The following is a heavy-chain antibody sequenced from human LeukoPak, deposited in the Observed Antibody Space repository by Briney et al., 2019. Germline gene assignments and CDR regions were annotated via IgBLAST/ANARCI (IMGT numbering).Heavy chain of an antibody. V-gene: IGHV4-30-4*01. CDR3: ARDSSGPTPYYYYGMDV. Sequence: PSETLSLTCTVSGGSISSGDYYWSWIRQPPGKGLEWIGYIYYSGSTYYNPSLKSRVTISVDTSKNQFSLKLSSVTAADTAVYYCARDSSGPTPYYYYGMDVWGQGTTVTVSS. CDR2: IYYSGST. J-gene: IGHJ6*02. CDR1: GGSISSGDYY. D-gene: IGHD3-3*01.